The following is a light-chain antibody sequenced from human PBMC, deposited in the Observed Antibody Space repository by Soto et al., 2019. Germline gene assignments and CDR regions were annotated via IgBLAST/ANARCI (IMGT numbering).Light chain of an antibody. Sequence: EIVMTQSPATLSVSPGERATLSCRASQSVSSNLAWYQQKPGQAPRLLIYGASTRATGIPARFSGSGSGTEFTLTISSLQPEDFATYYCQQSYSTPQITFGPGTKVDMK. V-gene: IGKV3-15*01. CDR1: QSVSSN. CDR2: GAS. J-gene: IGKJ3*01. CDR3: QQSYSTPQIT.